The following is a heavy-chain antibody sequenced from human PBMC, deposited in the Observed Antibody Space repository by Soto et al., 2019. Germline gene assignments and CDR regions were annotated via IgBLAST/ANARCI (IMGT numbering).Heavy chain of an antibody. CDR2: IYYSGST. V-gene: IGHV4-59*01. CDR1: GGSISSYY. Sequence: SETLSLTCTVSGGSISSYYWSWIRQPPGKGLEWIGYIYYSGSTNYNPSLKSRVTISVDTSKNQFSLKLSSVTAADTAVYYCARDVRVVFGVESWFDPWGQGTLVTVSS. CDR3: ARDVRVVFGVESWFDP. J-gene: IGHJ5*02. D-gene: IGHD3-3*01.